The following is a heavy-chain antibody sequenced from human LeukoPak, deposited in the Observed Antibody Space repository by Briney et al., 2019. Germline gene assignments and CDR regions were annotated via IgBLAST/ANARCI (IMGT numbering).Heavy chain of an antibody. V-gene: IGHV4-38-2*02. D-gene: IGHD3-10*01. CDR2: IYHSGST. J-gene: IGHJ4*02. CDR3: ATNLYGSGNYFAY. Sequence: SETLSLTCTVSGYSISSGYYWGWIRQPPGKGLEWIGTIYHSGSTYYNPSLKSRVTISVDTSKNQFSLKLTSVTAADTAVYYCATNLYGSGNYFAYWGQGTLVTVSS. CDR1: GYSISSGYY.